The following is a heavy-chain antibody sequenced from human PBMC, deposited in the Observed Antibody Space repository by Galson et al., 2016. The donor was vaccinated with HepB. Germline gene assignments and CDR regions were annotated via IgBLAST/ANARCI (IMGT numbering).Heavy chain of an antibody. CDR2: ISYDGSNK. V-gene: IGHV3-30*04. CDR1: GFTISSYA. Sequence: SLRLSCAASGFTISSYAMHWVRQAPGKGLEWVAVISYDGSNKNYADSVKGRFTISRDKSKNTLYLQMNSLTAEDTAVYYCARGLPITMLRGIPLDYFDYWGQGTLVTVSS. CDR3: ARGLPITMLRGIPLDYFDY. J-gene: IGHJ4*02. D-gene: IGHD3-10*01.